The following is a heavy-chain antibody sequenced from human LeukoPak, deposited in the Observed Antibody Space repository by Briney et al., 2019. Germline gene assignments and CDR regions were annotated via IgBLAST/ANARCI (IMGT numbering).Heavy chain of an antibody. CDR3: VRGAGTITNDAFDI. D-gene: IGHD1-1*01. CDR2: IHTTGST. J-gene: IGHJ3*02. CDR1: DASITSSSYY. V-gene: IGHV4-61*02. Sequence: SETLSLTCSVSDASITSSSYYWGWIRQPAGKGLEWIGRIHTTGSTNYNPSLNSRVTISLDTSNHQLSLKLSSVTAADTAVYYCVRGAGTITNDAFDIWGQGTMVTVSS.